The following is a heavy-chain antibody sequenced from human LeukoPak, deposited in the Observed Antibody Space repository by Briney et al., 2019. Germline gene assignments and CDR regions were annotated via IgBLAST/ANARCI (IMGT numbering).Heavy chain of an antibody. CDR2: IWYDGSNK. V-gene: IGHV3-33*01. D-gene: IGHD2-15*01. J-gene: IGHJ5*02. CDR3: ARDAEHCSGSDCPRWFDP. Sequence: GGSLRLSCAASGFTFSNYAMSWVRQAPGKGLEWLAVIWYDGSNKYYADSVKGRFTISRDNSKNTLYLQMDSLRDEDTAVYYCARDAEHCSGSDCPRWFDPWGQGTLVTVSS. CDR1: GFTFSNYA.